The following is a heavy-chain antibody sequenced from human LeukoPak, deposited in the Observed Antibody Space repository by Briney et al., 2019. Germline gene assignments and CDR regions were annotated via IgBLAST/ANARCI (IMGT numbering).Heavy chain of an antibody. V-gene: IGHV3-48*04. CDR3: ARDIAVGVFDY. Sequence: GGSLRLSCEASGFTFRSYAMNWVRQTPGRGLEWVSYISTTSTTIYYADSVKGRFTISRDNAKNSLYLQMNSLRAEDTAVYYCARDIAVGVFDYWGQGTLVTVSS. CDR2: ISTTSTTI. D-gene: IGHD6-19*01. J-gene: IGHJ4*02. CDR1: GFTFRSYA.